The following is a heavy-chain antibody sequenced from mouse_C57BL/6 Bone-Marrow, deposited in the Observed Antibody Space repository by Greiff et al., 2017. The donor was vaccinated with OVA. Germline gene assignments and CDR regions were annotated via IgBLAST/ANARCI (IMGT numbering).Heavy chain of an antibody. Sequence: ESGPGLVKPSQSLSLTCSVTGYSITSGYYWNWIRQFPGNKLEWMGYISYDGSNNYNPSLKNRFSITRDTSKNQFFLKLNSVTTEDTATYYCARELGVDYWGQGTTLTVSS. J-gene: IGHJ2*01. V-gene: IGHV3-6*01. CDR3: ARELGVDY. CDR2: ISYDGSN. CDR1: GYSITSGYY. D-gene: IGHD4-1*01.